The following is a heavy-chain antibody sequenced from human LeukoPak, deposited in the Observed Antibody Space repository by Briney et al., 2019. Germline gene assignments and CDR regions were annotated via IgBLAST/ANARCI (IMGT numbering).Heavy chain of an antibody. Sequence: PSETLSLTCAVYGGPFSGYYWSWIRQPPGKGLEWIGEINHSGSTNYNPSLKSRVTTSVDTSKNQFSLKLSSVTAADTAVYYCARGLGYWGQGTLVTVSS. J-gene: IGHJ4*02. V-gene: IGHV4-34*01. CDR2: INHSGST. CDR1: GGPFSGYY. CDR3: ARGLGY.